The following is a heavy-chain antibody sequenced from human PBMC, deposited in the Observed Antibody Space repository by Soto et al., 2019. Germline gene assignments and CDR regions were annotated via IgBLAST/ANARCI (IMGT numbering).Heavy chain of an antibody. CDR3: ANDGRRKVHTAKVREGNYYYYYGMDV. CDR1: GFTFSSYG. CDR2: ISYDGSNK. J-gene: IGHJ6*02. Sequence: GGSLRLSCAASGFTFSSYGMHWVRQAPGKGLEWVAVISYDGSNKYYADSVKGRFTISRDNSKNTLYLQMNSLRAEDTAVYYCANDGRRKVHTAKVREGNYYYYYGMDVWGQGTTVTVSS. D-gene: IGHD5-18*01. V-gene: IGHV3-30*18.